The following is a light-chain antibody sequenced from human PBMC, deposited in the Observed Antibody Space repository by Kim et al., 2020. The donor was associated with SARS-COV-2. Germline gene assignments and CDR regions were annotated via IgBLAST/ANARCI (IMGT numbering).Light chain of an antibody. CDR3: CSYAGSWV. CDR1: SSDVGGYND. CDR2: DVS. J-gene: IGLJ3*02. Sequence: SPGQSATLSCTGTSSDVGGYNDVPWYQQHPGKAPKLMIYDVSKRPSGVPDRFSGSKSGNTASLTISGLQAEDEADYYCCSYAGSWVFGGGTQLTVL. V-gene: IGLV2-11*01.